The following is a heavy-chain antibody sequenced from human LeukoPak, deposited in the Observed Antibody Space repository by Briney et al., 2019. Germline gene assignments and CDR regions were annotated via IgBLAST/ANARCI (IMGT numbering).Heavy chain of an antibody. CDR2: IYHSGST. CDR3: ATGYSSTWYYFDY. CDR1: GDSISRYY. V-gene: IGHV4-59*01. D-gene: IGHD6-13*01. J-gene: IGHJ4*02. Sequence: SETLSLTCTVSGDSISRYYWSRIRQPPGKGLEWIGYIYHSGSTNYNPSLKSRVTISADTSKDQFSLKLASVTAADTAVYYCATGYSSTWYYFDYWGQGTLVTVSS.